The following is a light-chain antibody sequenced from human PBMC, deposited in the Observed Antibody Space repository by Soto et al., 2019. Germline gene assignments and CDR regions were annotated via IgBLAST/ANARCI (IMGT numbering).Light chain of an antibody. V-gene: IGKV3-11*01. CDR1: QGIGRH. Sequence: EIVLTQSPDTLSLSPGESATLSCRASQGIGRHLAWFQQKPGQAPRLLIYDASTRATGIPARFSGSGSGTDFTLTISSLEPEDFAVYYCQQRSNWPLTFGPGTKVEIK. J-gene: IGKJ3*01. CDR3: QQRSNWPLT. CDR2: DAS.